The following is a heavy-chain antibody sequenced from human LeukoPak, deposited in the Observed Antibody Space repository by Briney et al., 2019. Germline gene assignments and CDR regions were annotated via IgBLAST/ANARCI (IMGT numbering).Heavy chain of an antibody. D-gene: IGHD5-12*01. CDR1: GFTINTYW. J-gene: IGHJ4*02. CDR3: VRDGVGTMPYDY. V-gene: IGHV3-74*01. Sequence: QTGGSLRLSCAASGFTINTYWMHWVRHAPGKGLVWVSLIKTDGSSTDYADSVRGRFTIARDDAKNTLYLQMNSLRAEDTAIYYCVRDGVGTMPYDYWGQGTLVTVSS. CDR2: IKTDGSST.